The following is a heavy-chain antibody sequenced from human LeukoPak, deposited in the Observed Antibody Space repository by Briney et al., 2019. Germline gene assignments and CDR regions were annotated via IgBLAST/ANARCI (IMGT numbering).Heavy chain of an antibody. D-gene: IGHD2-8*01. CDR1: GFTFSSYW. CDR3: SLGVYYLDY. CDR2: IQQDGSEK. J-gene: IGHJ4*02. Sequence: GGSLRLSCAASGFTFSSYWMIWVRQAPGKGLEWVANIQQDGSEKYYVDSVKGRFTISRDNAKDSLYLQMNSLRAEDTAVYYCSLGVYYLDYWGQGTLVTVSS. V-gene: IGHV3-7*02.